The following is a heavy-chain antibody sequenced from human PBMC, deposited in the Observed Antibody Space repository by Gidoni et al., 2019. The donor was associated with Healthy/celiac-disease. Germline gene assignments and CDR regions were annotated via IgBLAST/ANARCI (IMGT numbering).Heavy chain of an antibody. CDR2: IYYSGST. CDR3: ARHRGPEITIFGVVIITGLSWAYYYYYYMDV. J-gene: IGHJ6*03. D-gene: IGHD3-3*01. V-gene: IGHV4-39*01. Sequence: QLQLQESGPGLVKPSETLSLTCTVSGGSISSSSYYWGWIRQPPGQGLEWIGSIYYSGSTYYHPSLKSRVTISVDTSKNQFSLKLSSVTAADTAVYYCARHRGPEITIFGVVIITGLSWAYYYYYYMDVWGKGTTVTVSS. CDR1: GGSISSSSYY.